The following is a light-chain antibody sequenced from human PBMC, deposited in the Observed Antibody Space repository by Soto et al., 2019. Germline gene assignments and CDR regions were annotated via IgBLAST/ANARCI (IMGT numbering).Light chain of an antibody. Sequence: EIVLTQSPGTLSLSPGERATLSCRASQSVTSSYLAWYQQKPGQAPRLLFYGASSRATGIPDRFSGSGSGTDFTLNISRMEPEDFAVYYCQQYGGSPLFTFGPGTRVDFK. J-gene: IGKJ3*01. CDR1: QSVTSSY. CDR2: GAS. CDR3: QQYGGSPLFT. V-gene: IGKV3-20*01.